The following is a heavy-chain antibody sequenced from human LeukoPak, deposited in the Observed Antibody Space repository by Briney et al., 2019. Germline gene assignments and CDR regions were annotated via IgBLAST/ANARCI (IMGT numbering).Heavy chain of an antibody. CDR3: ARAPGHDYFDY. V-gene: IGHV3-48*02. CDR1: GFTFSRYS. CDR2: I. J-gene: IGHJ4*02. Sequence: GGSLRLSCAACGFTFSRYSMKWVRQAPGKGGEGVSYIYYAVSVKGRFTISRDNAKNSLYLQMNSLRDEDTAVYYCARAPGHDYFDYWGQGTLVTVSS.